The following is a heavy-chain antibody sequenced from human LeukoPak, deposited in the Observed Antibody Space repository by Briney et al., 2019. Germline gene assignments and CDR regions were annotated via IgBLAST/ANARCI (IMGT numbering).Heavy chain of an antibody. Sequence: GGSLRLSCAASGFTFSSYSMNWVRQAPGKGLEWVSSISSSSSYIYYADSVKGRFTISRDNAKNTLYLQMNSLRAEDTAVYYCASKATVTTSNLDYYYYYMDVWGKGTTVTISS. D-gene: IGHD4-17*01. CDR3: ASKATVTTSNLDYYYYYMDV. V-gene: IGHV3-21*01. CDR2: ISSSSSYI. CDR1: GFTFSSYS. J-gene: IGHJ6*03.